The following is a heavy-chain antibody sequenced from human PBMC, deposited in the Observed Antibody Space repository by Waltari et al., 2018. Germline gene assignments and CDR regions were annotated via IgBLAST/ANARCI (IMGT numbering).Heavy chain of an antibody. D-gene: IGHD1-26*01. Sequence: EVQLVESGGGLVQPGGSLRLSCAASGFTFSSYAMSWVRQAPGKGLEWVSAISGSGGSTDYADSVKGRFTIAGDNSKNTVYLQMNSLGAEDTAVYYCAKPSLLVGAPRDDAFDIWGQGKMVTVSS. CDR3: AKPSLLVGAPRDDAFDI. J-gene: IGHJ3*02. CDR1: GFTFSSYA. CDR2: ISGSGGST. V-gene: IGHV3-23*04.